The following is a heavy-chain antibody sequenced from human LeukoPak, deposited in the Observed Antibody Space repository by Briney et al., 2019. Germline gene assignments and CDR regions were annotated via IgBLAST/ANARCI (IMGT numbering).Heavy chain of an antibody. CDR3: ARGVLPAGIPYFDY. V-gene: IGHV3-64*01. CDR2: ITSNGANT. CDR1: GFTFSTYV. Sequence: GGSLRLSCAASGFTFSTYVMYWVRQAPGKGLEYVSAITSNGANTYYANSVKGRFTISRDNSKNTLSLQMGSLRPEDMAVYYCARGVLPAGIPYFDYWGQGTLVTVSS. J-gene: IGHJ4*02. D-gene: IGHD2-2*01.